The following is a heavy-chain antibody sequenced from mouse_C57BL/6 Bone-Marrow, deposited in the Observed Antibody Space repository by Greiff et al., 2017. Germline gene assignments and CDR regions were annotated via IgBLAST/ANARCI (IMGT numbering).Heavy chain of an antibody. V-gene: IGHV1-62-2*01. Sequence: QVHVKQSGAELVKPGASVKLSCKASGYTFTEYTIHWVKQRSGQGLEWIGWFYPGSGSIKYNEKFKDKATLTADKSSSTVYMELSRLTSEDSAVYFCARHGYYYGSSYPWFAYWGQGTLVTVSA. D-gene: IGHD1-1*01. CDR3: ARHGYYYGSSYPWFAY. CDR2: FYPGSGSI. J-gene: IGHJ3*01. CDR1: GYTFTEYT.